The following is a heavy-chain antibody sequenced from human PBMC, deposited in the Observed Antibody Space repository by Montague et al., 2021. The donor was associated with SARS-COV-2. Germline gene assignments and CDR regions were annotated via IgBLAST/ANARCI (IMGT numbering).Heavy chain of an antibody. D-gene: IGHD2-2*01. CDR1: GFTVSSNY. CDR2: IYSGGST. V-gene: IGHV3-53*01. CDR3: ARDLLGYCSSTSCYFDTWYCYGMDV. J-gene: IGHJ6*02. Sequence: SLRLSCAASGFTVSSNYMSWVRQAPGKGLEWVSVIYSGGSTYYADSVKGRFTISRDNSKNTLYLQMNSLRAEDTAVYYCARDLLGYCSSTSCYFDTWYCYGMDVWGQGTTVTVSS.